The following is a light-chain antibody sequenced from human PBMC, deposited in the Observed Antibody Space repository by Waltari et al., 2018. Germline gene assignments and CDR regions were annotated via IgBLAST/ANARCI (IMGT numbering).Light chain of an antibody. CDR3: HSRDTTSTRL. J-gene: IGLJ2*01. Sequence: SSELTQDPAVSVALGQTVRITWQGDSLSRCYASWYQQRPGQAPILVLYGQNNRPSGIPDRFSGSTSGNTASLTITRAQAEDEGDYFCHSRDTTSTRLFGGGTRVTV. CDR1: SLSRCY. CDR2: GQN. V-gene: IGLV3-19*01.